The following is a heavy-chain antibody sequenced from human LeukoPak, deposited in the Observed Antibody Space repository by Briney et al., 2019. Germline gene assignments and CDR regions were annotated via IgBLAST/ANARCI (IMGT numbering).Heavy chain of an antibody. J-gene: IGHJ5*02. D-gene: IGHD6-6*01. CDR3: ARYSSSYSNWFDP. V-gene: IGHV1-69*13. CDR1: GGTFSSYA. CDR2: IIPIFGTA. Sequence: SVKVSCKASGGTFSSYAISWVRQAPGQGLEWMGGIIPIFGTANYAQKFQGRVTITADESTSTAYMELSSLRSEDTAVYYCARYSSSYSNWFDPWGQGTLVTVSS.